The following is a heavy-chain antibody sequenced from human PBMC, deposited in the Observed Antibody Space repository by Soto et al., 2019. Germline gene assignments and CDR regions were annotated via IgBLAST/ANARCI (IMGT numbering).Heavy chain of an antibody. J-gene: IGHJ6*02. CDR1: GYRFASYW. CDR2: IDPGDSHT. Sequence: PGESLKISCEGSGYRFASYWIGWVRQMPGKGLEWMGIIDPGDSHTRYSPSFQGQVTMSADKSISTAYLHWSSLKASDTAMYYCARLGAGIAAAGGYHYYGMDVWGQGTTVTVSS. V-gene: IGHV5-51*01. D-gene: IGHD6-13*01. CDR3: ARLGAGIAAAGGYHYYGMDV.